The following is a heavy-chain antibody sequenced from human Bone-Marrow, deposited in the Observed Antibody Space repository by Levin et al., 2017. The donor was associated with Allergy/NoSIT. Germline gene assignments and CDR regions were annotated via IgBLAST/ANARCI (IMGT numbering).Heavy chain of an antibody. CDR3: AKDSRAYYYGSGIHY. Sequence: GGSLRLSCAASGFTFSDSGMHWVRQAPGKGLEWVAVISYNGNGKYYSDSVKGRFTISRDNSRNTLYLQMISLRPDDTAVYYCAKDSRAYYYGSGIHYWGQGTLVTVSS. D-gene: IGHD3-10*01. CDR1: GFTFSDSG. V-gene: IGHV3-30*18. J-gene: IGHJ4*02. CDR2: ISYNGNGK.